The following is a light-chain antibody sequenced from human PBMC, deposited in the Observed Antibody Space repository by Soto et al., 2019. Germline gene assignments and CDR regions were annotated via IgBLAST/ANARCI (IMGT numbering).Light chain of an antibody. CDR2: AAS. CDR3: QHYNSYSEA. Sequence: DIQMTQSPSSVPASVGDRVTITCRASQGISSWLAWYQQKPGKAPKLLIYAASSLQSGVPSRFSGSGSGTEFTLTIRSLQPDDFATYYCQHYNSYSEAVGQGTKVDIK. CDR1: QGISSW. V-gene: IGKV1D-16*01. J-gene: IGKJ1*01.